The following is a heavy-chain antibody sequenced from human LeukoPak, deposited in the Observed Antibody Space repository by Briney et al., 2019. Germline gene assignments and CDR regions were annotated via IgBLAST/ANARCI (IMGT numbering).Heavy chain of an antibody. J-gene: IGHJ3*02. CDR1: GGSISSYY. CDR2: IYYSGST. Sequence: SETLSLTCTVSGGSISSYYWSWVRQPPGQGLEWIGYIYYSGSTNYNPSLKSRVTISVDTSKNQFPLKLSSVTAADTAVYYCARHGGVSTGYGDAFDIWGQGTMVTVSS. CDR3: ARHGGVSTGYGDAFDI. D-gene: IGHD3-9*01. V-gene: IGHV4-59*08.